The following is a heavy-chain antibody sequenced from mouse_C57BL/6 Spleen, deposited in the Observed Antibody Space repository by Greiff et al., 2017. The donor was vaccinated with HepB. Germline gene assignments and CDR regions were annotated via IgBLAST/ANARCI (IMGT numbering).Heavy chain of an antibody. CDR2: ISSGGSYT. D-gene: IGHD2-1*01. CDR3: ARQLFYDNYEGDYFDY. J-gene: IGHJ2*01. V-gene: IGHV5-6*02. CDR1: GFTFSSYC. Sequence: EVMLVESGGDLVKPGGSLKLSCAASGFTFSSYCMSWVRQTPDQRLEWVATISSGGSYTYYPARVKGRFTISRDNAKNTLYLQMSSLKSEDTAMYYCARQLFYDNYEGDYFDYWGQGTTLTVSS.